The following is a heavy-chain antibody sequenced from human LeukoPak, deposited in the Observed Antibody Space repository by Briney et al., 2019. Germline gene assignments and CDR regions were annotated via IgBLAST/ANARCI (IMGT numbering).Heavy chain of an antibody. CDR1: GGSISSGSYY. Sequence: SETLSLTCTVSGGSISSGSYYWSWIRQPAGKGLEWIGRIYTSGSTNYNPSLKSRVTISVDTSKNQFSLKLSSVTAADTAVYYCARGRVSSSSWYSTYYYYFYMDVWGKGTTVTVSS. D-gene: IGHD6-13*01. V-gene: IGHV4-61*02. CDR3: ARGRVSSSSWYSTYYYYFYMDV. J-gene: IGHJ6*03. CDR2: IYTSGST.